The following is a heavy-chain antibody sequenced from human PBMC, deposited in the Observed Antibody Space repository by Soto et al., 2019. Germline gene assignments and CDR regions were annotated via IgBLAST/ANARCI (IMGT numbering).Heavy chain of an antibody. V-gene: IGHV2-26*01. CDR2: IFSNDEK. CDR1: GFSLSNARMG. D-gene: IGHD3-3*01. CDR3: ARIDDFWSGFDFDI. J-gene: IGHJ3*02. Sequence: QVTLKESGPVLVKPTETLTLTCTVSGFSLSNARMGVSWIRQPPGKALEWLAHIFSNDEKSYSTSLKSRLTISKDTSKSQVVLTMTNIDPVDTATYYWARIDDFWSGFDFDIWGQGTMVTVSS.